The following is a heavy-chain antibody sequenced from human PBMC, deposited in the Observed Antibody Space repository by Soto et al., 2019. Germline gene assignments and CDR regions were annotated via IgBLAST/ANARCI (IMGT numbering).Heavy chain of an antibody. CDR1: GGSISSGGYY. CDR3: ARESGGAPNYLDY. Sequence: QVQLQESGPGLVKPSQPLSLTCTVSGGSISSGGYYWSWIRHHPGKGLEWIGYIYYSGSTYYNPSLNRRVTTSVDKSKNQFSRKLSSVTAADTAVYYCARESGGAPNYLDYWGQGTLVTVSS. CDR2: IYYSGST. D-gene: IGHD1-26*01. J-gene: IGHJ4*02. V-gene: IGHV4-31*03.